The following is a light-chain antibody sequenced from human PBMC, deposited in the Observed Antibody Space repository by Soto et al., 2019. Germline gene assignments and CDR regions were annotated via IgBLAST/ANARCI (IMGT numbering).Light chain of an antibody. J-gene: IGLJ1*01. V-gene: IGLV2-14*01. Sequence: QSALTQPASVSGSPGQSITISCTGTNSDVGGYNYVSWYQQHPGKAPKLMIYEVSNRPSGVSNRFSGSKSGNTASLTISGLQVEDEADYYCSSYTSSSTLDVFGTGTKLTVL. CDR2: EVS. CDR3: SSYTSSSTLDV. CDR1: NSDVGGYNY.